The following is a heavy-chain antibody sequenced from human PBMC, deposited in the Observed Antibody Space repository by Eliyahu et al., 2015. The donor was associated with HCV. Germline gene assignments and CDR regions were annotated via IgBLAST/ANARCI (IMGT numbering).Heavy chain of an antibody. D-gene: IGHD3-16*02. CDR2: INTDGSTT. Sequence: EVQLVESGGGLVQPGGCLRLSCTASGFTFSAYWMHWVRQAPGKGLVWVSRINTDGSTTDYADSVKARFTISRDNAKNTLYLQMNSLRAEDTAVFYCARSPQTYYQGNSGYRPWDDAFDIWGQGTMVTVSS. J-gene: IGHJ3*02. CDR3: ARSPQTYYQGNSGYRPWDDAFDI. V-gene: IGHV3-74*01. CDR1: GFTFSAYW.